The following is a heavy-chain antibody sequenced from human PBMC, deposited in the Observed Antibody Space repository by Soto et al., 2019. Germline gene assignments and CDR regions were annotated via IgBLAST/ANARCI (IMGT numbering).Heavy chain of an antibody. CDR3: ARVAVAKQGPSFDY. D-gene: IGHD6-19*01. CDR1: GGPISGYY. Sequence: PSETLSLTCTVSGGPISGYYWSWIRQPPGKGLEWIGYIYNSGSTNYNPSLKSRVTISVDRAKNQFSLKLSSVTAADTAVYYCARVAVAKQGPSFDYWGQGTLVTVSS. V-gene: IGHV4-59*12. J-gene: IGHJ4*02. CDR2: IYNSGST.